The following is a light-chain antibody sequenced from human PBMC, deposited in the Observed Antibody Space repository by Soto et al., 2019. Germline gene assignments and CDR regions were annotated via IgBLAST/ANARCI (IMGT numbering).Light chain of an antibody. CDR1: SSNIGAGFD. Sequence: QSVLTQPPSVSGAPGQRVTISCTGSSSNIGAGFDVHWYQQVPGTAPKLLINGNNNRPSGVPDRFSGSKSGTSASLAITGLQAEDEADDYCQSYDSSLSGVLFGGGTKLTVL. V-gene: IGLV1-40*01. J-gene: IGLJ2*01. CDR2: GNN. CDR3: QSYDSSLSGVL.